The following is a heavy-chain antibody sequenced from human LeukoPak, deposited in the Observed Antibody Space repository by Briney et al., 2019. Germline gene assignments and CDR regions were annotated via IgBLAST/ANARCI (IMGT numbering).Heavy chain of an antibody. CDR1: GGSISSSSYF. D-gene: IGHD1-26*01. CDR2: IYYSGST. CDR3: ARYSFPAWSSFDS. V-gene: IGHV4-39*01. J-gene: IGHJ4*02. Sequence: KPSETLSLTCTVSGGSISSSSYFWSWIRQPPGKGLEWIATIYYSGSTYYSPSLKSRVTMSVDTSKNQFSLKLTSVTAADTAVYYCARYSFPAWSSFDSWGQGTLVTVSP.